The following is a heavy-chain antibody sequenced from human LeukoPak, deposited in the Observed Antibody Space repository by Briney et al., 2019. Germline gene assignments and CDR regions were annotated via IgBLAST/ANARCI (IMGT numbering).Heavy chain of an antibody. D-gene: IGHD2-15*01. CDR3: ARGRLLGYCSGGSCYPFGPFDY. V-gene: IGHV1-69*05. J-gene: IGHJ4*02. CDR1: GGTFSSYA. CDR2: IIPIFGTA. Sequence: ASVKVSCKASGGTFSSYAISWVRQAPGQGLEWMGGIIPIFGTANYAQKFQGRVTITTDESTSTAYMELSSLRSEDTAVYYCARGRLLGYCSGGSCYPFGPFDYWGQGTLVTVSS.